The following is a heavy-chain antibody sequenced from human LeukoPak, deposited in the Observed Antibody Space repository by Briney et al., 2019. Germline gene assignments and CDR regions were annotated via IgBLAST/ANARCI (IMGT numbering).Heavy chain of an antibody. J-gene: IGHJ4*02. D-gene: IGHD1-7*01. CDR1: GGSISSYY. V-gene: IGHV4-59*01. CDR3: ARARDWNYVPFDY. Sequence: SETLSLTCTVSGGSISSYYWSWIRQPPGKGLEWVGYIYYSGSTNYNPSLKSRVTISVDTSKNQFSLKLSSVTAADTAVYYCARARDWNYVPFDYWGQGTLVTVSS. CDR2: IYYSGST.